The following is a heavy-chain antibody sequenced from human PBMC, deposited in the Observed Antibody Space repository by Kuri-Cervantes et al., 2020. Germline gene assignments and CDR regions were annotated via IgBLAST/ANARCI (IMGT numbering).Heavy chain of an antibody. J-gene: IGHJ1*01. CDR2: IYHSGST. CDR3: ARAGGYYGSGSYLYFQH. Sequence: SETLSLTCAVSGGSISSGGYSWSWIRQPPGKGLEWIGYIYHSGSTYYNPSLKSRVTISVDRSKNQFSLKLSSVTAADTAVYYCARAGGYYGSGSYLYFQHWGPGTLVTVSS. CDR1: GGSISSGGYS. D-gene: IGHD3-10*01. V-gene: IGHV4-30-2*01.